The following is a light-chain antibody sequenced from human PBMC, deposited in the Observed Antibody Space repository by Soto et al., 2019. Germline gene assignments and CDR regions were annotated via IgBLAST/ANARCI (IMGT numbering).Light chain of an antibody. V-gene: IGLV2-23*02. J-gene: IGLJ1*01. CDR3: CSYAGSSTYV. CDR1: SSDVGRYNL. CDR2: EVT. Sequence: QSVLTQPASVSGSPGQSSTISCTGASSDVGRYNLVSWYQQQPGKAPKLMIYEVTKRPSGVSNRFSGSKSDNTASLTISGLQAEDEADYYCCSYAGSSTYVFGTGTKVTVL.